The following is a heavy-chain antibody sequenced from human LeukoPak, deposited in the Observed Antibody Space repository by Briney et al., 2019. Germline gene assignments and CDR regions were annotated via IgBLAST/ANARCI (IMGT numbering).Heavy chain of an antibody. CDR2: MNPNSGNT. CDR1: GYTFTSYD. V-gene: IGHV1-8*01. D-gene: IGHD3-10*01. J-gene: IGHJ3*02. CDR3: ARQLWFGEFLDAFDI. Sequence: ASVKVSCKASGYTFTSYDINWVRQATGQGLEWMGWMNPNSGNTGYAQKFQGRVTMTRNTSISTADMELSSLRSEDTAVYYWARQLWFGEFLDAFDIWGQGTMVTVSS.